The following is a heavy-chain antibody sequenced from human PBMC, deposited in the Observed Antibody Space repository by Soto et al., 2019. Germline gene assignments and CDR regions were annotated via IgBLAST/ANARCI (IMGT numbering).Heavy chain of an antibody. J-gene: IGHJ6*02. CDR2: INSDGSST. CDR1: GFTFSSYW. CDR3: ARDLGYYDFWSGYYTGYYYYYGMDV. D-gene: IGHD3-3*01. V-gene: IGHV3-74*01. Sequence: GGSLRLSCAASGFTFSSYWMHWVRQAPGKGLEWVSRINSDGSSTSYADSVKGRFTISRDNAKNTLYLQMNSLRAEDTAVYYCARDLGYYDFWSGYYTGYYYYYGMDVWGQGTTVTVSS.